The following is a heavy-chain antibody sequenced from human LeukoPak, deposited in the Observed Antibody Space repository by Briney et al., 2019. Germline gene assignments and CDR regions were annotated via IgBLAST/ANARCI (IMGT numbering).Heavy chain of an antibody. CDR1: GYTFTTHW. D-gene: IGHD3-16*01. Sequence: GESLKISCKASGYTFTTHWIGWVRHMPGNGLAWMGIIYPGASDTRYSPSFQGQVTISADKSIRTAYLQWSSLRASDTAMYYCARPFGGGSPPDYWGQGTQVTVSS. CDR3: ARPFGGGSPPDY. V-gene: IGHV5-51*01. J-gene: IGHJ4*02. CDR2: IYPGASDT.